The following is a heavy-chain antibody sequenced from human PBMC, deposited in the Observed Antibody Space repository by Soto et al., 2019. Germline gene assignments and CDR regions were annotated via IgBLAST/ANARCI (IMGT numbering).Heavy chain of an antibody. CDR1: GFSFTNYW. Sequence: PGESLKISCKGSGFSFTNYWMSWVRQMPGKGLEWMGNIDPVDSYANYSPSFQGHVTFSVDTSISTAYLQWSSLKASDTAMYFCARIESIARNWFDPWGQGTLVTFYS. J-gene: IGHJ5*02. CDR3: ARIESIARNWFDP. CDR2: IDPVDSYA. D-gene: IGHD6-13*01. V-gene: IGHV5-10-1*01.